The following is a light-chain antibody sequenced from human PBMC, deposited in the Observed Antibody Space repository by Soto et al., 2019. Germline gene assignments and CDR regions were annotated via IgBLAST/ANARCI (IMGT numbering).Light chain of an antibody. CDR3: QQYGDYNSPRYS. Sequence: EIVLTQSPGTLSLSPGDRVTLSCRASQSVSTNYFSWYQQKPGQAPRLLIYATSSRAVGIPDRFSGSGSGTDFTLTISRLEPEDFKMYYCQQYGDYNSPRYSFGQGTRLEI. CDR2: ATS. V-gene: IGKV3-20*01. J-gene: IGKJ2*03. CDR1: QSVSTNY.